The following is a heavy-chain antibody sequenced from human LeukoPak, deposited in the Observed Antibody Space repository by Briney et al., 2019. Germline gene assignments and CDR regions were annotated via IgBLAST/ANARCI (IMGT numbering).Heavy chain of an antibody. CDR3: ARGRRITHYFDY. Sequence: SETLSLTCSVSGYSVSNAYYWGWIRQPPGKGLEWIGSIYYSGSIFYNPSLKSRVTISIDTSKNHFSLKLSSVTAADTAVYYCARGRRITHYFDYWGQGTLVTVSS. CDR2: IYYSGSI. V-gene: IGHV4-38-2*02. J-gene: IGHJ4*02. D-gene: IGHD3-16*01. CDR1: GYSVSNAYY.